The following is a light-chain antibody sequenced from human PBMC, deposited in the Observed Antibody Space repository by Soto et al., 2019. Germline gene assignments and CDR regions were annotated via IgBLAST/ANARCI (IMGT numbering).Light chain of an antibody. V-gene: IGKV3-20*01. J-gene: IGKJ1*01. CDR1: QSVSSNS. CDR3: QQYGDSPPT. CDR2: VTS. Sequence: EIVLTQSPGTLSLSPGESATLSCRASQSVSSNSLAWYRRNPGQPPSLLIYVTSTRSPDIPCRFSGSGSGTDFTLTITRLEPEEFAVYFCQQYGDSPPTFGQGTKVEV.